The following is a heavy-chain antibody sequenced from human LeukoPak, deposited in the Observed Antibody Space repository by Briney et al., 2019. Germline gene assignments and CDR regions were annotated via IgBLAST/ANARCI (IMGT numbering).Heavy chain of an antibody. CDR3: AKWYYDSSGLILEGEDVDY. J-gene: IGHJ4*02. V-gene: IGHV4-39*01. CDR1: GGSISSSSYY. Sequence: SETLSLTCTVSGGSISSSSYYWGWIRQPPGKGLEWIGSIYYSGSTYYNPSLKSRVTISVDTSKNQFSLKLSSVTAADTAVYYCAKWYYDSSGLILEGEDVDYWGQGTLVTVSS. D-gene: IGHD3-22*01. CDR2: IYYSGST.